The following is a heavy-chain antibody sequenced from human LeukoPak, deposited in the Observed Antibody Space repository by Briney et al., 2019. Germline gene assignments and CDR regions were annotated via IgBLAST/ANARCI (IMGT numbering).Heavy chain of an antibody. Sequence: PSETLSLTCTVSGDSISSYYWTWIRQSPGKGLGWIGYIYYTGSTNYNPSLKSRVTISVDTSKNQFSLKLSSVTAADTAVYYCARDEAGAFDIWGQGTMVTVSS. CDR2: IYYTGST. V-gene: IGHV4-59*01. CDR3: ARDEAGAFDI. CDR1: GDSISSYY. J-gene: IGHJ3*02. D-gene: IGHD6-13*01.